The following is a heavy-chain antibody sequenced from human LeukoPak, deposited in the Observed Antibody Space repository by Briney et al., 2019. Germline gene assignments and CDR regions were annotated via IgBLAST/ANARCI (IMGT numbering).Heavy chain of an antibody. J-gene: IGHJ5*02. D-gene: IGHD1-26*01. V-gene: IGHV4-30-2*02. Sequence: PSQTLSLTCAVSGGSISSGGYSWSWIRQPPGKGLEWIGYIYHSGSTYYNPSLKSRVTISVDTSKNQFSLKLSSVTAADTAVYYCARGPLGAPAGNWFDPWGQGTLVTVSS. CDR2: IYHSGST. CDR1: GGSISSGGYS. CDR3: ARGPLGAPAGNWFDP.